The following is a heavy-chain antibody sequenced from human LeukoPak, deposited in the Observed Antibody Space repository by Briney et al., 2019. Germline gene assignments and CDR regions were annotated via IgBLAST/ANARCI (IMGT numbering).Heavy chain of an antibody. CDR1: GFTFSSYA. J-gene: IGHJ4*02. CDR2: INHSGST. D-gene: IGHD1-26*01. CDR3: AGGSYRVYFDY. V-gene: IGHV4-34*08. Sequence: PWGALRLSCAASGFTFSSYAMSWVRQPPGKGLEWIGEINHSGSTNYNPSLKSRVTISVDTSKNQFSLKLRSVTAADTAVYYCAGGSYRVYFDYWGQGTLVTVSS.